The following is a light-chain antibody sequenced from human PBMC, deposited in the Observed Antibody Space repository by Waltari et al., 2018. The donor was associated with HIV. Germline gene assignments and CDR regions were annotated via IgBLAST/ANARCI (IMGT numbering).Light chain of an antibody. CDR2: AAS. CDR3: QQSYTTPIT. V-gene: IGKV1-39*01. Sequence: DIQMTQSPSSLSASVGDRVTITCRTSQSISSYLNWYQRTPGKAPKLLIYAASTLQSGVPSRFSGSGSGTDFTLTISSLQPEDFATYYCQQSYTTPITFGQGTRLEIK. CDR1: QSISSY. J-gene: IGKJ5*01.